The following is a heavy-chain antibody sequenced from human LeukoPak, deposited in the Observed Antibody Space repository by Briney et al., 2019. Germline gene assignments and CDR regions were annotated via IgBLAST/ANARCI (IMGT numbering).Heavy chain of an antibody. CDR3: AGDWGAFFEWFSFTT. Sequence: ASVKVSCKASGYTFTSYGISWVRQAPGQGLEWMGWISAYNGNTNYAQKLQGRVTMTTDTSTSTAYMELRSLRSDDTAVYYCAGDWGAFFEWFSFTTWGQEPLVTSPQ. CDR2: ISAYNGNT. V-gene: IGHV1-18*01. J-gene: IGHJ5*02. CDR1: GYTFTSYG. D-gene: IGHD3-3*02.